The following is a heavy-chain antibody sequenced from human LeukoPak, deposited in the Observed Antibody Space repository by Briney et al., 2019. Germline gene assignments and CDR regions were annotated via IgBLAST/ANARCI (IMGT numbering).Heavy chain of an antibody. Sequence: PSETLSLTCTVSGGSISSSSYYWGWLRQPPGQGLEWIGSTYYSGSTYYNPSLKSRITISVDTSKNQFSLKLSSVTAADTAVYYCARRVGIAAAGTEDYWGQGTLVTVSS. D-gene: IGHD6-13*01. CDR2: TYYSGST. J-gene: IGHJ4*02. CDR3: ARRVGIAAAGTEDY. CDR1: GGSISSSSYY. V-gene: IGHV4-39*01.